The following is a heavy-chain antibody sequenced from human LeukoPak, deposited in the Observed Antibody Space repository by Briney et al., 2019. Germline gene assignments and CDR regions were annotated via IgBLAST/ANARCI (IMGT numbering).Heavy chain of an antibody. D-gene: IGHD3-10*01. V-gene: IGHV3-48*03. Sequence: GGSLRLSCAASGFTFSSYEMNWVRQAPGKGLEWVSYISSSGSTIYYADSVKGRFTISRDNAKNTLYLQMNSLRAEDTAVYYCARVLWGARGDYWGQGTVVTVSS. CDR2: ISSSGSTI. CDR3: ARVLWGARGDY. J-gene: IGHJ4*02. CDR1: GFTFSSYE.